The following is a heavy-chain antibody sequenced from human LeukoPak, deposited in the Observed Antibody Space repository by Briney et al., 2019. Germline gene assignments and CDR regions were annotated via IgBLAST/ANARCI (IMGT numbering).Heavy chain of an antibody. CDR2: ISWDDEK. Sequence: SGPALVKPPQTLTLTFTFSGISFSTSGVGVGWIRQPPGKALQWLTLISWDDEKYYSPSLKRRLSTSRDTSRNQVVLTMTNMDPLDTATYLWAHSYFLGSLSYYNVWFAPWGLGTLVTVSS. CDR1: GISFSTSGVG. D-gene: IGHD3-10*01. J-gene: IGHJ5*02. CDR3: AHSYFLGSLSYYNVWFAP. V-gene: IGHV2-5*02.